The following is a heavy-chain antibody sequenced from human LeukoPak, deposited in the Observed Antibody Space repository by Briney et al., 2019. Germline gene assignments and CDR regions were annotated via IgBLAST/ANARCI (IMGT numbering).Heavy chain of an antibody. CDR1: GFTFNNYV. Sequence: GGSLRLSCEASGFTFNNYVMTWVRQAPGKGLEWVSSISASAAMTYYADSVKGRFTVSGDNSKNTLYLQMSSLTAADTAVYYCAKDRSIGTYYTFDHWGQGTLVTVSS. J-gene: IGHJ4*02. D-gene: IGHD1-26*01. V-gene: IGHV3-23*01. CDR3: AKDRSIGTYYTFDH. CDR2: ISASAAMT.